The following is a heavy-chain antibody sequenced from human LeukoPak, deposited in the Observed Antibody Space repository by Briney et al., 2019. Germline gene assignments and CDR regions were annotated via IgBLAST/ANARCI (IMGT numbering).Heavy chain of an antibody. J-gene: IGHJ4*02. CDR1: GFTFSSYA. V-gene: IGHV3-23*01. CDR2: ISGSGGST. CDR3: AKDSSSWPGANFDY. Sequence: GGSLRLSCAASGFTFSSYAMSWVRQAPGKGLEWVSAISGSGGSTYYADFVKGRFTISRDNSKNTLYLQMNSLRAEDTAVYYCAKDSSSWPGANFDYWGQGTLVTVSS. D-gene: IGHD6-13*01.